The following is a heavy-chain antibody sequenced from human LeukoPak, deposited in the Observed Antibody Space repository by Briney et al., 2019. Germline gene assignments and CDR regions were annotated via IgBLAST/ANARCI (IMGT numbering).Heavy chain of an antibody. V-gene: IGHV4-39*01. J-gene: IGHJ5*02. CDR1: GGSISSSSYY. CDR3: ARHDGSSWYNWFDP. CDR2: IYYSGST. Sequence: PSETLSLTCTVSGGSISSSSYYWDWIRQPPGKGLEWIGSIYYSGSTYYNPSLKSRVTISVDTSKNQFSLKLSSVTAADTAVYYCARHDGSSWYNWFDPWGQGTLVTVSS. D-gene: IGHD6-13*01.